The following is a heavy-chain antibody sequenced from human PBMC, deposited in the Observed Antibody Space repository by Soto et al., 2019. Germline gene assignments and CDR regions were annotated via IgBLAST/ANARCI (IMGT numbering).Heavy chain of an antibody. J-gene: IGHJ5*02. Sequence: KVSCKASGGTFSSYAISWVRQAPGQGLEWMEGIIPIFGTANYAPQFQGRVTITRDTTATTAYMEMRSLRSEDTAVYYCARNRLLWYEDFDPWGQGTLVTVSS. D-gene: IGHD2-21*01. CDR1: GGTFSSYA. CDR2: IIPIFGTA. CDR3: ARNRLLWYEDFDP. V-gene: IGHV1-69*05.